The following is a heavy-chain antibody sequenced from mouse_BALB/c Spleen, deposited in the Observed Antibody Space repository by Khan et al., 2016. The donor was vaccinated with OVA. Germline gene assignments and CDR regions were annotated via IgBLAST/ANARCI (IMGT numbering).Heavy chain of an antibody. V-gene: IGHV2-9*02. CDR3: ARAFYYGAWFAY. CDR2: IWAGGST. J-gene: IGHJ3*01. CDR1: GFSLTSYG. Sequence: VQLQESGPGLVAPSQTLSITCTVSGFSLTSYGVHWVRQPPGKGLEWLGVIWAGGSTNHNSALMSRLSISKDNSKSQVFLKMNILQTDDTAMYYCARAFYYGAWFAYWGQGTLVTVSA. D-gene: IGHD1-1*01.